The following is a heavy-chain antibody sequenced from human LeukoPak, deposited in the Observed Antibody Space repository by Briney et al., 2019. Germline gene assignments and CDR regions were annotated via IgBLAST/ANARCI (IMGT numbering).Heavy chain of an antibody. Sequence: GGTLRLSCAASGFTFSSYGMSWVRQAPGKGLEWVSAISGSGGSTYYADSVKGRFTISRDNSKNTLYLQMNSLRAEDTAVYYCAKGGGVHSHSDWGQGTLVTVSS. D-gene: IGHD2-15*01. J-gene: IGHJ4*02. CDR2: ISGSGGST. CDR3: AKGGGVHSHSD. V-gene: IGHV3-23*01. CDR1: GFTFSSYG.